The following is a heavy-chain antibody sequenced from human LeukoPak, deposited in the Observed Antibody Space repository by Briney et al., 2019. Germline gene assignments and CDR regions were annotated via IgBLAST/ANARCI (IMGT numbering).Heavy chain of an antibody. V-gene: IGHV1-18*04. J-gene: IGHJ6*02. CDR1: GYAFDSHG. Sequence: EASVKVSCKASGYAFDSHGISWVRQVPGQGLEWMGWISVYKTNATYAEKFQDRVTMTTDTSTSTAYMELRRLTSDDTAVYYCARDEGKWFGESYYYYYGMDVWGQGTTVSVPS. D-gene: IGHD3-10*01. CDR3: ARDEGKWFGESYYYYYGMDV. CDR2: ISVYKTNA.